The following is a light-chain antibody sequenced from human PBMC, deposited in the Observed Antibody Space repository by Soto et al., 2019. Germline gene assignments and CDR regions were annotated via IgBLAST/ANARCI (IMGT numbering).Light chain of an antibody. CDR3: ATWDDSLNGPV. J-gene: IGLJ2*01. CDR1: DSNIGSDT. V-gene: IGLV1-44*01. Sequence: QSVLTQPPSASGTPGQRVTISCSGSDSNIGSDTANWYQQIPGTAPKLLIYNNNRRPSGVPERFSGSKSGTPASLAISGLQSDDEADYYCATWDDSLNGPVFGGGTKLTVL. CDR2: NNN.